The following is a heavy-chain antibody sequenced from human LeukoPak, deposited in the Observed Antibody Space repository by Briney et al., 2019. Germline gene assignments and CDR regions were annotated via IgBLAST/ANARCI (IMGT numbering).Heavy chain of an antibody. CDR3: ASSHDSSGND. V-gene: IGHV3-7*01. CDR1: GLSFSSYW. Sequence: PGGSLRLSCVASGLSFSSYWMAWVRQAPGKGLEWVANIQYDGTHKFYADSVKGRFTISRDNAKNSLFLEVNSLRADDTAVYFCASSHDSSGNDWGQGTLVTVSS. D-gene: IGHD3-22*01. J-gene: IGHJ4*02. CDR2: IQYDGTHK.